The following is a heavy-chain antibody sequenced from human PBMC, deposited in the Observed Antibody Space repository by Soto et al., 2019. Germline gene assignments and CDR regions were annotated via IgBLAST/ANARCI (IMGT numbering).Heavy chain of an antibody. CDR1: GFTFGDYA. V-gene: IGHV3-49*03. Sequence: GGSLRLSCTASGFTFGDYAMSWFRQAPGKGLEWVGFIRSKAYGGTTEYAAFVKGRFTISRDDSKSIAFLQMNSLKTEDTAVYCFIRAQADYDFWSGYPTYYFDYWGQGTLVTVSS. J-gene: IGHJ4*02. D-gene: IGHD3-3*01. CDR2: IRSKAYGGTT. CDR3: IRAQADYDFWSGYPTYYFDY.